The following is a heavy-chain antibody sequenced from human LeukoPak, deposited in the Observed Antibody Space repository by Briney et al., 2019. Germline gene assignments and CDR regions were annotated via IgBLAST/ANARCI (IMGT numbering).Heavy chain of an antibody. CDR3: ARADYGSGIDY. CDR2: INHSGNT. CDR1: GGSFSGYY. J-gene: IGHJ4*02. Sequence: SETLSLTCAVYGGSFSGYYWSWIRQPPGKGLEWIGEINHSGNTNSNPSLKSRVTMSVDTSKNQFSLKLSSLTAADTAMYYCARADYGSGIDYWGQGTLVTVSS. D-gene: IGHD3-10*01. V-gene: IGHV4-34*01.